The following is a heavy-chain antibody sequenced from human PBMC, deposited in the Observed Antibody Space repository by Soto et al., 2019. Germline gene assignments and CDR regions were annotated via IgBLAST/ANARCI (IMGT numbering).Heavy chain of an antibody. CDR1: GGTFSSYA. V-gene: IGHV1-69*12. Sequence: QVQLVQSGAEVKKPGSSVKVSCKASGGTFSSYAISWVRQAPGQGHEWMGGIIPIFGTADYAQTSQARVTIPADESTSTAYMELSSLRSEDTAVYSCASHTGSSPEGRYYYGMDVWGQGTTVTVSS. J-gene: IGHJ6*02. CDR3: ASHTGSSPEGRYYYGMDV. CDR2: IIPIFGTA. D-gene: IGHD1-26*01.